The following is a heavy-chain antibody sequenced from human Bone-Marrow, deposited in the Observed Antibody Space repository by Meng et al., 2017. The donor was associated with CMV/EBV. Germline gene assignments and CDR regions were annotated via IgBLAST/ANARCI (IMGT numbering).Heavy chain of an antibody. CDR2: IYYSGST. V-gene: IGHV4-61*01. J-gene: IGHJ3*02. CDR1: GGSVSSGSYY. CDR3: ARGRRWIQLWTSYDAFDI. D-gene: IGHD5-18*01. Sequence: SETLSLTCTVSGGSVSSGSYYWSWIRQPPGKGLEWNGYIYYSGSTNYNPSLKSRVTISVDTSKNQFSLKLSSVTAAGTAVYYCARGRRWIQLWTSYDAFDIWGQGTMVTVSS.